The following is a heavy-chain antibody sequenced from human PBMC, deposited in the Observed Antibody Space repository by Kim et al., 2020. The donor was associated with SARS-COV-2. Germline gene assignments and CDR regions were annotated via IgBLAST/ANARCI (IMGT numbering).Heavy chain of an antibody. V-gene: IGHV4-59*11. Sequence: SETLSLTCTVSGGAISSLYWSWIRQPPGKRLEWIGCIHYSGNTNYNPSLKSRVTISIDTSKNQFSLNLKSVTSADTAVYYCTRAGGSSLNPLDLDYWGQGTLVTVSP. J-gene: IGHJ4*02. CDR3: TRAGGSSLNPLDLDY. D-gene: IGHD3-16*01. CDR2: IHYSGNT. CDR1: GGAISSLY.